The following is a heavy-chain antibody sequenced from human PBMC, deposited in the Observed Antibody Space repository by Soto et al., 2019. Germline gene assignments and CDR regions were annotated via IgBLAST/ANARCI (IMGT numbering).Heavy chain of an antibody. J-gene: IGHJ6*02. CDR3: AREGVAPYYYYGMDV. V-gene: IGHV1-18*01. Sequence: QVQLVQSGAEVKKPGASVKVSCKASGYTFTRSGISWVRQAPGQGLEWMGWISTYNGDTNYAQKFQGRVTMTSDTSXXTAYMELRSLRSDDTAVYYCAREGVAPYYYYGMDVWGQGTTVTVSS. CDR1: GYTFTRSG. D-gene: IGHD5-12*01. CDR2: ISTYNGDT.